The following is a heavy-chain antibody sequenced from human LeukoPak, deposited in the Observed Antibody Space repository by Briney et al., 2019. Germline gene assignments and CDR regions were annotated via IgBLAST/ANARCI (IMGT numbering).Heavy chain of an antibody. CDR1: GFIFSNYA. Sequence: PGGSLRLSCEASGFIFSNYAMSWVRQALGKGLDRVSAISGSGGVTYYADSVKGRFTISRDNSRNTLYLQGNSLRAADTAVYYWAKVQEMGTILPPFHFWGQGTLVTVSS. V-gene: IGHV3-23*01. CDR3: AKVQEMGTILPPFHF. CDR2: ISGSGGVT. D-gene: IGHD5-24*01. J-gene: IGHJ4*02.